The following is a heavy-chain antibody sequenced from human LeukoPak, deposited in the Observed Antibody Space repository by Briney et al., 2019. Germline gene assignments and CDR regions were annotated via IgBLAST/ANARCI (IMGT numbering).Heavy chain of an antibody. CDR2: ISAYNGNT. D-gene: IGHD6-6*01. CDR3: ARGKRYSSSRTNYFDY. Sequence: ASVKVSCKASGYTFTSYGISWVRQAPGQGLEWMGWISAYNGNTNYAQKLQGRVTMTTGTSTSTAYMELRSLRSDDTAVYYCARGKRYSSSRTNYFDYWGQGTLVTVSS. CDR1: GYTFTSYG. V-gene: IGHV1-18*01. J-gene: IGHJ4*02.